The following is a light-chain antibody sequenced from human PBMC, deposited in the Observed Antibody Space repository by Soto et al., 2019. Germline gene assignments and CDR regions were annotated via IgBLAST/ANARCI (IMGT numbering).Light chain of an antibody. CDR2: EVS. Sequence: QSVLTQPASVSGSPGQSITISCTGTSSDVGGYNYVSWYQQYPGKAPKLMIYEVSNRPSGVSNRFSGSKSGNTASLTISGLQAEDEADYYCSSYTTSSTSVVFGGGTKLTVL. CDR1: SSDVGGYNY. CDR3: SSYTTSSTSVV. J-gene: IGLJ2*01. V-gene: IGLV2-14*01.